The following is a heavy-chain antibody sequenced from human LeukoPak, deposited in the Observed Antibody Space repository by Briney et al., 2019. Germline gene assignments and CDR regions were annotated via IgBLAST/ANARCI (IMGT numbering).Heavy chain of an antibody. CDR2: INPNSGGT. CDR1: GYTFTGYY. Sequence: GASVKVSCKASGYTFTGYYMHWVRQAPGQGLEWMGWINPNSGGTNYAQKFQGRVTMTRDTSISTAYMELSRLRSDDTAVYYCARGDPRGSSWTTQGHYYYYMDVWGKGTTVTVSS. CDR3: ARGDPRGSSWTTQGHYYYYMDV. D-gene: IGHD6-13*01. V-gene: IGHV1-2*02. J-gene: IGHJ6*03.